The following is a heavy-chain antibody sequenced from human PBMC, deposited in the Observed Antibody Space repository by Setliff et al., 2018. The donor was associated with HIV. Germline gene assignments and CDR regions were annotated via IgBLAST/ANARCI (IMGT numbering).Heavy chain of an antibody. J-gene: IGHJ5*02. CDR1: GDSINTHY. CDR2: ISHSGNT. Sequence: PSETLSLTCTVSGDSINTHYWSWIRQAPGKGLEWIGCISHSGNTNFNPSLNSRVTISVDTPKNQFSLRLTSVTAADTAIYYCARSTVGAGTSFPWGRGILVTVSS. CDR3: ARSTVGAGTSFP. V-gene: IGHV4-59*11. D-gene: IGHD1-26*01.